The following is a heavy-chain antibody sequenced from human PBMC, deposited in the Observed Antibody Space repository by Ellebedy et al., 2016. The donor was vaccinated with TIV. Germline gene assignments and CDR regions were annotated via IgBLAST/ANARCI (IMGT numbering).Heavy chain of an antibody. J-gene: IGHJ4*02. CDR2: ISSSSSTI. V-gene: IGHV3-48*02. CDR3: ARVGDSRPMSY. CDR1: GFTFSSYS. D-gene: IGHD2-21*02. Sequence: GGSLRLXXAASGFTFSSYSMNWVRQAPGKGLEWVSYISSSSSTIYYADSVKGRFTISRDNAKNSLYLQLNILRDEDTAVYYFARVGDSRPMSYWGQGTLVTVSS.